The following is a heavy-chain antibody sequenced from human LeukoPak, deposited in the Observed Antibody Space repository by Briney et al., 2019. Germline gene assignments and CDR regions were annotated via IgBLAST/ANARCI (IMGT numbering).Heavy chain of an antibody. J-gene: IGHJ6*03. D-gene: IGHD6-13*01. CDR2: IYDSGST. V-gene: IGHV4-59*01. Sequence: SETLSLTCAVYGGSFSGYYWNWIRQPPRKGLEGIGFIYDSGSTNYNPSLKSRVTLSVDTSKNQFSLKLRSVTAADTAVYYCARTTEAHSWQTRYYSCYMDVWGKGTTVTVSS. CDR3: ARTTEAHSWQTRYYSCYMDV. CDR1: GGSFSGYY.